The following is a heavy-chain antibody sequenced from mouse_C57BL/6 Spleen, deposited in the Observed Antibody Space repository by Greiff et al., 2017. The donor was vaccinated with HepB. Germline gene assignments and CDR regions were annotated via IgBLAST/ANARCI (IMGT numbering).Heavy chain of an antibody. CDR2: IDPSDSET. CDR1: GYTFTSYW. CDR3: ARSRYAYWYFDV. Sequence: QVQLQQSGAELVRPGSSVKLSCKASGYTFTSYWMHWVKQRPIQGLEWIGNIDPSDSETHYNQKFKDKATLTVDKSSSTAYMQLSSLTSEDSAVYYCARSRYAYWYFDVWGTGTTVTVSS. V-gene: IGHV1-52*01. J-gene: IGHJ1*03. D-gene: IGHD6-5*01.